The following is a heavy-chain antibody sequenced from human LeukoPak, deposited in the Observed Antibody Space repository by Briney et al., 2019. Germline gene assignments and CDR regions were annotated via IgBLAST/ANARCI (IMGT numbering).Heavy chain of an antibody. V-gene: IGHV4-39*01. J-gene: IGHJ6*03. D-gene: IGHD6-19*01. CDR1: GGSISTSNYY. CDR3: ARHRSGSGSGWSVDYYYYMDV. CDR2: IFYSGST. Sequence: SETLSLTCTVSGGSISTSNYYWGWIRQPPGKGLEWIGNIFYSGSTYYGPSLKSRLAISLDTSRNQFSLKLSSVTAADTAVYYCARHRSGSGSGWSVDYYYYMDVWGKGTTVTISS.